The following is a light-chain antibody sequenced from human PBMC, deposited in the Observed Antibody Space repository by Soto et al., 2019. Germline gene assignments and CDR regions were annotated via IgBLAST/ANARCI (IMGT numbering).Light chain of an antibody. J-gene: IGKJ1*01. CDR3: QQYFSTPWT. CDR1: QSVLYSSNNKNY. V-gene: IGKV4-1*01. CDR2: WAS. Sequence: DIVMTQSPDSLAVSLGERATINCRSSQSVLYSSNNKNYLAWYQHKSGQPPKLLIYWASTRESGVPDRFSGSGSGTDFTLTISSLQADDVAVYYCQQYFSTPWTFGQGTKVEIK.